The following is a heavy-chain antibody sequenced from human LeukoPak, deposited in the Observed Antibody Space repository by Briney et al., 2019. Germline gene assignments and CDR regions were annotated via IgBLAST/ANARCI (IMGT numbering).Heavy chain of an antibody. CDR2: IYTSGST. Sequence: PSETLSLTCTVSGGAISSYYWSWIRQPAGKGLEWIGRIYTSGSTNYNPSLKSRVTTSVDTSKNQFSLKLSSVTAADTAVYYCARNSGSFSSDYYYMDVWGKGTTVTVSS. V-gene: IGHV4-4*07. CDR3: ARNSGSFSSDYYYMDV. CDR1: GGAISSYY. D-gene: IGHD1-26*01. J-gene: IGHJ6*03.